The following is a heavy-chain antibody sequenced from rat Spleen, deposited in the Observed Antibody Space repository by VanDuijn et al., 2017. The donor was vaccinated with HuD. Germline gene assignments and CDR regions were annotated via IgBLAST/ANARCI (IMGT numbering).Heavy chain of an antibody. CDR1: GFTFSDYG. CDR2: ISTGGGNT. J-gene: IGHJ2*01. CDR3: ARQGYGSLPLGYFDY. V-gene: IGHV5S13*01. Sequence: EVQLVESGGGLVQPGRSLKLSCAASGFTFSDYGVAWVRQAPTTGLEWVASISTGGGNTYSRDSVKGRFTISRDNAKTTLYLQMDSLRSEDTATYYCARQGYGSLPLGYFDYWGQGVMVTVSS. D-gene: IGHD1-3*01.